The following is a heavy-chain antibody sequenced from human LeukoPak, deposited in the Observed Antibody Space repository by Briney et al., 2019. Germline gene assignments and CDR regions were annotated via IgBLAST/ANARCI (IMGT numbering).Heavy chain of an antibody. Sequence: PGGSLRLSCAASEFTFSNHAMSWVRQAPGKGLEWVSAIVGSGGRAYYTDSVKGRFTVSRDNSKNTLFLQMNSLRAEDTAVYYCARKSASSWTGNWFDPWGQGTLVTVSS. V-gene: IGHV3-23*01. CDR3: ARKSASSWTGNWFDP. D-gene: IGHD6-13*01. CDR1: EFTFSNHA. J-gene: IGHJ5*02. CDR2: IVGSGGRA.